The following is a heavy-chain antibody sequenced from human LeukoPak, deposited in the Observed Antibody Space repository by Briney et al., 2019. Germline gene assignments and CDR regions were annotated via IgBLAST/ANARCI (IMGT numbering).Heavy chain of an antibody. Sequence: GESLKISCKGSGYSFTSYWVGWVRQMPGKGLEWMGIIYPGDSDTRYGPSFQGQVTISADKSISTAYLQWSSLKASDTAMYYCARQVGYCSSTSCYTPGTTAFDYWGQGTLVTVSS. CDR3: ARQVGYCSSTSCYTPGTTAFDY. J-gene: IGHJ4*02. CDR1: GYSFTSYW. V-gene: IGHV5-51*01. CDR2: IYPGDSDT. D-gene: IGHD2-2*02.